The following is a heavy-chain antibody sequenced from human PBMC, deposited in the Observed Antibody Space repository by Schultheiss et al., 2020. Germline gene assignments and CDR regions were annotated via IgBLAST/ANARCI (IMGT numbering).Heavy chain of an antibody. Sequence: GGSLRLSCAASGFTFSNAWMSWVRQAPGKGLEWVGRIKSKTDGGTTDYAAPVKGRFTISRDDSKNTLYLQMNSLKTEDTAVYYCTTGESGYVGRYFDYWGQGTLVTVSS. D-gene: IGHD5-12*01. V-gene: IGHV3-15*01. J-gene: IGHJ4*02. CDR1: GFTFSNAW. CDR3: TTGESGYVGRYFDY. CDR2: IKSKTDGGTT.